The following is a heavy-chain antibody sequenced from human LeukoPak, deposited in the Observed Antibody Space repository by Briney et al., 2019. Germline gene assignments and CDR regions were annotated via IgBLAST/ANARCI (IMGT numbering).Heavy chain of an antibody. V-gene: IGHV1-2*02. D-gene: IGHD1-1*01. Sequence: ASVKVSCKASGYTFTGYYRHWVRQAPGQGLEWMGWINPNSGGTNYAQKFQGRVTMTRDTSISTAYMELSRLRSDDTAVYYCARSVRVLDYFDYWGQGTLVTVSS. CDR3: ARSVRVLDYFDY. CDR1: GYTFTGYY. CDR2: INPNSGGT. J-gene: IGHJ4*02.